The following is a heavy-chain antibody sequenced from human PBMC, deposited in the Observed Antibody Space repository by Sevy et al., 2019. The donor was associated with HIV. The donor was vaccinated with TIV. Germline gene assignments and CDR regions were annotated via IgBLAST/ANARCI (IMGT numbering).Heavy chain of an antibody. CDR1: GGSISSFY. D-gene: IGHD5-18*01. Sequence: LSLTCTVSGGSISSFYWNWIRQSPGKGLEWIGYISYSGSTNYNPSLKSRVTISVDTSKNQFSLKLSSVTTADTAVYYCARGIFSYGYWREFDYWGQGNLVTVSS. CDR2: ISYSGST. CDR3: ARGIFSYGYWREFDY. V-gene: IGHV4-59*01. J-gene: IGHJ4*02.